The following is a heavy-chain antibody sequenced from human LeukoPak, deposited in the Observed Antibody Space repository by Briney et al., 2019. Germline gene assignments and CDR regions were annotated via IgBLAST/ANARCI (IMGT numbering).Heavy chain of an antibody. Sequence: SETLSLTCTVSGGSISSYYWGWIRQPPGKGLEWIGYIYYSGSTNYNPSLKSRVTISVDTSKNQFSLKLGSVTAADTAVYYCARVSSSWSRNFDYWGQGTLVTVSS. V-gene: IGHV4-59*01. D-gene: IGHD6-13*01. CDR2: IYYSGST. J-gene: IGHJ4*02. CDR3: ARVSSSWSRNFDY. CDR1: GGSISSYY.